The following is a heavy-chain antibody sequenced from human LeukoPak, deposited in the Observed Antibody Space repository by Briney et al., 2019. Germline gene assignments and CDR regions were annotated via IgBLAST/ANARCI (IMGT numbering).Heavy chain of an antibody. CDR3: ARDRLGTGTARFDY. CDR2: ICYDGSSK. J-gene: IGHJ4*02. V-gene: IGHV3-33*01. Sequence: GGSLRLSCAASGFTFSSYGMHWVRQAPGKGLEWVAVICYDGSSKYYADSVKGRFTISRDNSKNTLYLQKNSLRADDTAVYYCARDRLGTGTARFDYWGQGTLVTVSS. D-gene: IGHD1-1*01. CDR1: GFTFSSYG.